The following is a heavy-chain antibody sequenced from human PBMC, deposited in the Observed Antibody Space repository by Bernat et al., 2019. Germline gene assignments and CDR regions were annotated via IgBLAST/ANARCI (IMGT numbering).Heavy chain of an antibody. D-gene: IGHD2-15*01. CDR1: GFTFSSYA. CDR3: AKALESGPNGYYFDY. V-gene: IGHV3-23*04. CDR2: ISGSGGST. Sequence: EVQLVESGGGLVKPGGSLRLSCAASGFTFSSYAMSWVRQAPGKGLEWVSGISGSGGSTYYADSVKGRFTISRDNSKNTLYLQMNSLRAEDTAVYYCAKALESGPNGYYFDYWGQGTLVTVSS. J-gene: IGHJ4*02.